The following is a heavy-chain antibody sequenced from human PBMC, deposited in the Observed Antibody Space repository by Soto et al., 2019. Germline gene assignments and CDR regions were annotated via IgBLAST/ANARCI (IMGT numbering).Heavy chain of an antibody. CDR3: ARDLTYVGPFDI. V-gene: IGHV1-18*01. CDR2: INIYNGNT. CDR1: GYTFTSYG. J-gene: IGHJ3*02. Sequence: QVQLVQSGAEVKKPGASVQVSCKASGYTFTSYGISWVRQAPGQGPEWMGWINIYNGNTNYAQKIQGRVTMTTDTATSTAYMELRSLRSDDTAVYYCARDLTYVGPFDIWGQGTMVTVSS. D-gene: IGHD7-27*01.